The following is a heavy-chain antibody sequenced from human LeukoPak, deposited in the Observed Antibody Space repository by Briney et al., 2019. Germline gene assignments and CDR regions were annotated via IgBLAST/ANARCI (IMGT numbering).Heavy chain of an antibody. Sequence: SETLSLTCTVSGASISNYYWSWIRQPAGKGLEWIGRVYTSGSTNYNPSLKSRVTLSVDKSKNQSFLELRSVTAADTAVYYCAGRDYWGQGTLVTVSS. J-gene: IGHJ4*02. CDR2: VYTSGST. V-gene: IGHV4-4*07. D-gene: IGHD1-26*01. CDR3: AGRDY. CDR1: GASISNYY.